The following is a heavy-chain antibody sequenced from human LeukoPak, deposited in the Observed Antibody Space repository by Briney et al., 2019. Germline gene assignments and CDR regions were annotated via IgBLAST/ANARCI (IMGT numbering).Heavy chain of an antibody. CDR2: ISGDGGDI. J-gene: IGHJ6*03. Sequence: PGGSLRLSCATSGFTFSDYYMSWIRQAPGKGLEWLSYISGDGGDINYADSVEGRFTVSRDNAKNALYLQMNSLRAEDTALYYCARERATLDYYYYMDVWGKGTTVTVSS. D-gene: IGHD5-12*01. CDR1: GFTFSDYY. V-gene: IGHV3-11*01. CDR3: ARERATLDYYYYMDV.